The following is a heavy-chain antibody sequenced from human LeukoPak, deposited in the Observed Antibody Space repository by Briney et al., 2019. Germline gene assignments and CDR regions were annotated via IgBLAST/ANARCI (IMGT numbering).Heavy chain of an antibody. D-gene: IGHD2-2*02. CDR1: GFTFSSSW. Sequence: GGSLRLSCAASGFTFSSSWMQWVRQAPGKGLVWVSRINTDGSNTGYADPVKGRFTISRDNAKSTLYLQMHSLRADDTAVYYCARNIPSGGDYWGQGILVTVSS. J-gene: IGHJ4*02. V-gene: IGHV3-74*01. CDR3: ARNIPSGGDY. CDR2: INTDGSNT.